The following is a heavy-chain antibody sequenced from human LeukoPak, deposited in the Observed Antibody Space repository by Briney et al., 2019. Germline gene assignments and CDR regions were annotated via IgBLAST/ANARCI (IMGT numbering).Heavy chain of an antibody. V-gene: IGHV4-34*01. CDR2: INHSGST. D-gene: IGHD1-26*01. CDR3: ARGIVGATWFDP. CDR1: GGSFSVYY. J-gene: IGHJ5*02. Sequence: KTSETLSLTCAVYGGSFSVYYWSWIRQPPGKGLEWIGEINHSGSTNYNPSLKSRVTISVDTSKNQFSLKLSSVTAADTAVYYCARGIVGATWFDPWGQGTLVTVSS.